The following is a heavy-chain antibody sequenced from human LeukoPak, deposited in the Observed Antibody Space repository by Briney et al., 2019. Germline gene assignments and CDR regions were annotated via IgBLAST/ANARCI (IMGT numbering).Heavy chain of an antibody. CDR1: GYSFTSYW. CDR2: IYPCDSDT. CDR3: ARPVADHYYFSGMDV. V-gene: IGHV5-51*01. D-gene: IGHD6-19*01. J-gene: IGHJ6*02. Sequence: GESLKISCKGFGYSFTSYWIGWVRQMPGKGLEWMGIIYPCDSDTRYSPSFQGQVTISADKSISTAYLQWSSLKASDTAMYYCARPVADHYYFSGMDVWGQGTTVTVSS.